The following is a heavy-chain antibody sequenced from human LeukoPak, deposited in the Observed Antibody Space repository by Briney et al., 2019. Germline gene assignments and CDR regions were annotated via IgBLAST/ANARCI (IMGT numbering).Heavy chain of an antibody. Sequence: PGGSPRLSCAASGFTFSSYAMSWVRQAPGKGLEWVSAISGSGGSAYYADSVKGRFTVSRDNSKNTLYLQMNSLRAEDTAVYYCPTSGYCSSTSCSPPHKLIYYYMDVWGKGTTVTVSS. J-gene: IGHJ6*03. V-gene: IGHV3-23*01. CDR2: ISGSGGSA. D-gene: IGHD2-2*01. CDR3: PTSGYCSSTSCSPPHKLIYYYMDV. CDR1: GFTFSSYA.